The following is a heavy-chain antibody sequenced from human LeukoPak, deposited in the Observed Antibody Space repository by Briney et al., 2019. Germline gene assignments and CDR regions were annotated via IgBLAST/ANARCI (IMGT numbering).Heavy chain of an antibody. CDR1: GYTFTSYG. CDR2: ISAYNGNT. CDR3: ARDLMESSGWYSGFDY. D-gene: IGHD6-19*01. Sequence: ASVKVSCKASGYTFTSYGISWVRQAPGQGLEWMGWISAYNGNTNYAQKLQGRVTMTRDTSTSTVYMELSSLRSEDTAVYYCARDLMESSGWYSGFDYWGQGTLVTVSS. V-gene: IGHV1-18*01. J-gene: IGHJ4*02.